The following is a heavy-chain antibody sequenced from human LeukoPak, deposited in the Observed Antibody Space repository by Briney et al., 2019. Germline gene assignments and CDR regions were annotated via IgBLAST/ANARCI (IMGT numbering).Heavy chain of an antibody. CDR2: IKQDGSEK. CDR1: GFTFSSYW. D-gene: IGHD3-22*01. CDR3: ARHLRGMVVVRGTSYYYYYMDV. V-gene: IGHV3-7*01. Sequence: GGSLRLSCAASGFTFSSYWMTWVRQAPGEGLEWVANIKQDGSEKYYVDSVKGRFTTSRDSAKNSLYLQMNSLRAEDTAVYYCARHLRGMVVVRGTSYYYYYMDVWGKGTTVTVSS. J-gene: IGHJ6*03.